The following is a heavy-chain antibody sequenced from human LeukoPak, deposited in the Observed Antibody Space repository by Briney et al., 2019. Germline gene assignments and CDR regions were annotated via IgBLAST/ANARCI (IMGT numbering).Heavy chain of an antibody. D-gene: IGHD3-22*01. CDR2: ISGSGGST. J-gene: IGHJ4*02. CDR3: AKGLAEYYYDSSGYYY. Sequence: GGSLRPSCAASGFTFSSYAMSWVRQAPGKGLEWVSAISGSGGSTYYADSVKGRFTISRDNSKNTLYLQMNSLRAEDTAVYYCAKGLAEYYYDSSGYYYWGQGTLVTVSS. CDR1: GFTFSSYA. V-gene: IGHV3-23*01.